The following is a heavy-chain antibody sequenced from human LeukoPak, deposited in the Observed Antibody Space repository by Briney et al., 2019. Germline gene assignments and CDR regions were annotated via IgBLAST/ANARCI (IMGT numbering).Heavy chain of an antibody. D-gene: IGHD2-2*01. Sequence: PGGSLRLSCAAPGFTFRSYGIHWVRQAPGKGLEWVAVISFDGSSKYYADSVKGRFTISRDNSKNTLYLQMNSLRAEDTAVYYCANLGYCSSTSCSTDGGGYWGQGTLVTVSS. V-gene: IGHV3-30*18. J-gene: IGHJ4*02. CDR1: GFTFRSYG. CDR3: ANLGYCSSTSCSTDGGGY. CDR2: ISFDGSSK.